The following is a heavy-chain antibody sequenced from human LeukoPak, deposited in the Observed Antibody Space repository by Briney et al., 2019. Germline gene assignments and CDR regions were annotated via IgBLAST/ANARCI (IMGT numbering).Heavy chain of an antibody. CDR3: ARHVSTTRGVMLRRISWFDP. V-gene: IGHV4-39*01. D-gene: IGHD3-16*01. J-gene: IGHJ5*02. CDR2: VHYSGSS. CDR1: GGSISSGPYY. Sequence: PSETLSLTCTVSGGSISSGPYYWGWIRQPPGKGLEWIGSVHYSGSSYYNPSLKSRLTISVDTSKSQFSLKLSSVTAADTAVYSCARHVSTTRGVMLRRISWFDPWGQGTLVTVSS.